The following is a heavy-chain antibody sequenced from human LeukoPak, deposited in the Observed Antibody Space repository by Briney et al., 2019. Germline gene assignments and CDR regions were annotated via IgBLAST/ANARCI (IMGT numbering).Heavy chain of an antibody. Sequence: PGGSLRLSCAASGFTFSSYAMSWVRQAPGKGLEWVSAISGSGGSTYYADSVKVRFTISRDNSKNTLYLQMNSLRAEDTAVYYCAKDSSLYYYYYRDVWGKGTTVTVSS. CDR1: GFTFSSYA. V-gene: IGHV3-23*01. CDR3: AKDSSLYYYYYRDV. CDR2: ISGSGGST. J-gene: IGHJ6*03.